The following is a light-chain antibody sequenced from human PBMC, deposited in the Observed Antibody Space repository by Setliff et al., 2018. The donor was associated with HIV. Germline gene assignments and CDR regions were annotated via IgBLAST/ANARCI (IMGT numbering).Light chain of an antibody. CDR3: SSYRSISTQV. CDR1: SSDVGTYNL. V-gene: IGLV2-14*02. CDR2: EGS. J-gene: IGLJ1*01. Sequence: QSVLTQPASVSGSPGQSITISCTGTSSDVGTYNLVSWYQQHPGKAPKLMIYEGSKRPSGVSNRFSGSKSGNTASLTISGLQAEDEADYYCSSYRSISTQVFGTGTKVTVL.